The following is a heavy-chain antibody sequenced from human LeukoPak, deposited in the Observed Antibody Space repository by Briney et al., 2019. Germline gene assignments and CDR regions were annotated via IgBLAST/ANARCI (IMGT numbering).Heavy chain of an antibody. CDR3: ARRGASTWYDMFFFDY. Sequence: ASVKVSCKASGYSFTGYYMHRVRQAPGQGLEWMGWISPNSGGTNYAQKFQGRVTMTRDTSISTAYMELSRLRSDDTAVYYCARRGASTWYDMFFFDYWGQGTLVTVSS. V-gene: IGHV1-2*02. CDR2: ISPNSGGT. CDR1: GYSFTGYY. D-gene: IGHD6-13*01. J-gene: IGHJ4*02.